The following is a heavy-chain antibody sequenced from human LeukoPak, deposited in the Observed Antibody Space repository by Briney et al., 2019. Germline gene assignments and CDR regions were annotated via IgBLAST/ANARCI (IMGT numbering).Heavy chain of an antibody. CDR1: GGSISSYY. CDR3: ARRDSSGYYPNDAFDI. D-gene: IGHD3-22*01. Sequence: SETLSLTCTVSGGSISSYYWSWIRQPPGKGLEWIGYIYYSGSTNYNPSLKSRVTISVDTSKNQFSLKLSSVTAADTAVYYCARRDSSGYYPNDAFDIWGQGTMVTVSS. J-gene: IGHJ3*02. V-gene: IGHV4-59*08. CDR2: IYYSGST.